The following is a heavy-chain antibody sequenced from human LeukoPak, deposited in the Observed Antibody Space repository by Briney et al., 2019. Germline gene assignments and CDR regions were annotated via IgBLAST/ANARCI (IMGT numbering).Heavy chain of an antibody. J-gene: IGHJ4*02. CDR3: ARPNSSNWYYFDY. V-gene: IGHV1-46*01. CDR2: INPSGGGT. CDR1: GYTFTNYY. Sequence: ASVKVSCKASGYTFTNYYMHWVRQTPGHGLEWMGTINPSGGGTNYAQRFQGRVTMTRDTSTSTVYMDLSSLRSEDTAVYYCARPNSSNWYYFDYWGQGTQVTVSS. D-gene: IGHD6-13*01.